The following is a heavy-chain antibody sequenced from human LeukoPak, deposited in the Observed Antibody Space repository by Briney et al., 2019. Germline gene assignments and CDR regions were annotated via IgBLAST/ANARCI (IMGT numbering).Heavy chain of an antibody. D-gene: IGHD1-7*01. J-gene: IGHJ4*02. CDR1: XXTXXSXD. V-gene: IGHV1-8*01. CDR3: ARGWKFGYNWNYGEGLGY. Sequence: SVXXSXXASXXTXXSXDXNXXRQATGQGLXWMGXMNPXSGNTGYAQKFQGRVTMTRNTSISTAYMELSSLRSEDTAVYYCARGWKFGYNWNYGEGLGYWGQGTLVTVSS. CDR2: MNPXSGNT.